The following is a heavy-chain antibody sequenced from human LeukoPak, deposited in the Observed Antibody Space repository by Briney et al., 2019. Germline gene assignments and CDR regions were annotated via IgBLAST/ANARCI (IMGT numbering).Heavy chain of an antibody. V-gene: IGHV1-2*02. CDR2: INPNSGGT. D-gene: IGHD3-16*02. CDR1: GYTFTGYY. J-gene: IGHJ4*02. Sequence: GASVKVSCKASGYTFTGYYMHWVRQAPGQGLEWMGWINPNSGGTNYAQKFQGRVTMTRDTSISTAYMELSRLRSDDTAVYYCATSHVWGSYRPNPFDYWGQGTLVTVSS. CDR3: ATSHVWGSYRPNPFDY.